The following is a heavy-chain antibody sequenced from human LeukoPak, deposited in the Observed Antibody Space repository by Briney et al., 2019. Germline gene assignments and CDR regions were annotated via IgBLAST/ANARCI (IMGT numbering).Heavy chain of an antibody. CDR3: ATQWLAQRGDY. CDR1: GFTFSSYG. CDR2: IYSGGST. V-gene: IGHV3-53*01. J-gene: IGHJ4*02. D-gene: IGHD6-19*01. Sequence: GGSLRLSCAASGFTFSSYGMHWVRQAPGKGLEWVSVIYSGGSTYYADSVKGRFTISKDNSKNTLYLQMNSLRAEDTAVYYCATQWLAQRGDYWGQGTLVTVSS.